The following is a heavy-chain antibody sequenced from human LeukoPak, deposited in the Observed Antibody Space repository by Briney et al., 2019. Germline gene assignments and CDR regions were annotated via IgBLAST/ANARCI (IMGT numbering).Heavy chain of an antibody. J-gene: IGHJ4*02. Sequence: GASVKVSCKASEYIFTGYYMHWVRQAPGQGLEWMGWINPNSGGTKYAQKFQGRVTMTRDTSISTAYMELSRLRSDDTAVYYCARGYYGGNSKLDYWGQGTLVTVYS. CDR2: INPNSGGT. CDR3: ARGYYGGNSKLDY. D-gene: IGHD4-23*01. CDR1: EYIFTGYY. V-gene: IGHV1-2*02.